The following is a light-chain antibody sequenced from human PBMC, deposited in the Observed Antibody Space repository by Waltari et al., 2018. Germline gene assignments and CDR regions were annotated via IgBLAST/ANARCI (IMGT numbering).Light chain of an antibody. CDR2: WAS. V-gene: IGKV3-15*01. Sequence: ERFMTQSPATLSVSPGERATLSCRPSQSVTTHLAWFQQKPGQAPKLLISWASTRATGIPARFSGSGSGTDFTLTISSLQAEDVAVYYCQQYNNWPQTFGQGTKVEIK. J-gene: IGKJ1*01. CDR1: QSVTTH. CDR3: QQYNNWPQT.